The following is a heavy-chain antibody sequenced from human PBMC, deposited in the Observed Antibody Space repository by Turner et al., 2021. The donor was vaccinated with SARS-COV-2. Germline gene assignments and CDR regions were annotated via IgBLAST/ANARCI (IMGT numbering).Heavy chain of an antibody. CDR1: GAPISGSY. D-gene: IGHD2-15*01. CDR3: TRELGYCSDGSCRFEYDY. Sequence: QVQLQESGPGLVKPSATLSLTCTVSGAPISGSYCSWVRQPPGKGLEWIGYIHFSGTTNYTPSLRSRVTISLDTSKSQFSLHLRSVTAADTAVYYCTRELGYCSDGSCRFEYDYWGQGTLVTVSS. V-gene: IGHV4-59*01. J-gene: IGHJ4*02. CDR2: IHFSGTT.